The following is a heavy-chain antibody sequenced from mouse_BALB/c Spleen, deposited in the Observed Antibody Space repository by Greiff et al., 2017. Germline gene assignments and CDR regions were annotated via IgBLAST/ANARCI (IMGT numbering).Heavy chain of an antibody. CDR1: GFNIKDYY. CDR2: IDPENGNT. V-gene: IGHV14-1*02. Sequence: EVQVVESGAELVRPGALVKLSCKASGFNIKDYYMHWVKQRPEQGLEWIGWIDPENGNTIYDPKFQGKASITADTSSNTAYLQLSSLTSEDTAVYYCARSGLPYAMDYWGQGTSVTVSS. J-gene: IGHJ4*01. D-gene: IGHD3-1*01. CDR3: ARSGLPYAMDY.